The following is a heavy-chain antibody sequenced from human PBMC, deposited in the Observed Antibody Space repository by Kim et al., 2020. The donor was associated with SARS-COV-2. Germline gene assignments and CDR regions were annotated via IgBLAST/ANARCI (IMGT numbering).Heavy chain of an antibody. CDR1: GFTFRGYW. J-gene: IGHJ5*01. Sequence: GGSLRLSCAASGFTFRGYWMHWVRQAPGKGLVWVSNIYSDGSITNYADSVKGRFTISRDNAKNMLYLEMNSLRAEDTAVYYCTREVSLFRYFDSWGQGT. V-gene: IGHV3-74*01. CDR3: TREVSLFRYFDS. D-gene: IGHD1-20*01. CDR2: IYSDGSIT.